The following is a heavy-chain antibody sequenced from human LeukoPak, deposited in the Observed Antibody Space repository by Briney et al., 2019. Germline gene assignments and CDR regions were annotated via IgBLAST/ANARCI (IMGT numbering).Heavy chain of an antibody. CDR1: GFTFSSYG. Sequence: GGSLRLSCAASGFTFSSYGMHWVRQAPGKGLEWVAVISYDGSNKYYADSVKGRFTISRDNSKNTLYLQMNSLRAEDAAVYYCAKDPGYGSGSYLDYWGQGTLVTVSS. D-gene: IGHD3-10*01. V-gene: IGHV3-30*18. J-gene: IGHJ4*02. CDR3: AKDPGYGSGSYLDY. CDR2: ISYDGSNK.